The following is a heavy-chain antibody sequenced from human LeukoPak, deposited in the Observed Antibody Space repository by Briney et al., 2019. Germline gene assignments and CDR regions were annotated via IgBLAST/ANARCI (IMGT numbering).Heavy chain of an antibody. CDR2: IYSSGNT. D-gene: IGHD2-2*01. CDR3: ARGARRICSSTSCPFDP. CDR1: GFTVSSNY. J-gene: IGHJ5*02. V-gene: IGHV3-53*01. Sequence: GGSLRLSCAASGFTVSSNYMSWVRQAPGKGPEWGSVIYSSGNTYYADSVKGRFTISRDNSKNTLYLQMNSLRAEDTAVYYCARGARRICSSTSCPFDPWGQGTLVTVSS.